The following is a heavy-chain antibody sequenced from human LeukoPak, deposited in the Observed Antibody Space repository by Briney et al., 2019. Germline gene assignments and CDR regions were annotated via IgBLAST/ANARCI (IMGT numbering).Heavy chain of an antibody. Sequence: GGSLRLSCAASGFTFSSYAMHWVRQAPGKGLEWVAVISYDGSNKYYADSVKGRFTISRDNSKNTLSLQMNSLRAEDTAVYYCAKWEYSETYQGFDYWGQGTLVTVSS. J-gene: IGHJ4*02. CDR2: ISYDGSNK. CDR3: AKWEYSETYQGFDY. D-gene: IGHD1-26*01. V-gene: IGHV3-30-3*02. CDR1: GFTFSSYA.